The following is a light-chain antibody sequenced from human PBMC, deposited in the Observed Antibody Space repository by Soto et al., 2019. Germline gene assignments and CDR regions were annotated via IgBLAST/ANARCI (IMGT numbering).Light chain of an antibody. V-gene: IGLV8-61*01. CDR2: STN. J-gene: IGLJ3*02. CDR3: VLYMGSGISV. Sequence: HTVVTQEPSFSVSPGGTVTLTCGLSSGSVSTSYYPSWYQQTPGQAPRTLIYSTNTRSSGVPGRFSGSILGNKAALTITGAQADDESDYYCVLYMGSGISVFGGGTKLTVL. CDR1: SGSVSTSYY.